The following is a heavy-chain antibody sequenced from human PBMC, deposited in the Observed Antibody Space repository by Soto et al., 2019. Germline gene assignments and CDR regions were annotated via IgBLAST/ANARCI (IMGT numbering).Heavy chain of an antibody. CDR1: GYTLTELS. Sequence: ASVKVSCTVSGYTLTELSMHWVRQAPGKGLEWMGGFDPEDGETIYAQKFQGRVTMTEDTSTDTAYMELSSLRSEDTAVYYCATGFTVTMISRQDYYYYGMDVWGQGTTVTVSS. CDR2: FDPEDGET. J-gene: IGHJ6*02. V-gene: IGHV1-24*01. D-gene: IGHD3-22*01. CDR3: ATGFTVTMISRQDYYYYGMDV.